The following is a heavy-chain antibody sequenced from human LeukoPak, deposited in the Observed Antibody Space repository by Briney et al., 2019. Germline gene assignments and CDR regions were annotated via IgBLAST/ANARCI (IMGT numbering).Heavy chain of an antibody. CDR1: GGSISSSY. CDR2: IYYSGST. CDR3: ASAIAEDFYYYYMDV. V-gene: IGHV4-59*01. Sequence: PSETLSLTCTVSGGSISSSYWTWIRQPPGKGLERIGYIYYSGSTNYNPSLKSRVTISVDTSKNQFSLNLSSVTAADTAVYYCASAIAEDFYYYYMDVWGKGTTVTVSS. J-gene: IGHJ6*03. D-gene: IGHD1-14*01.